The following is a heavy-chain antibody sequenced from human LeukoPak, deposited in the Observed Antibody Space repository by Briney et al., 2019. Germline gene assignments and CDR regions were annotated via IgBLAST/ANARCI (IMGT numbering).Heavy chain of an antibody. CDR2: IIPIFGTA. D-gene: IGHD3-3*01. CDR1: GGTFSSYA. Sequence: VASVKVSCKASGGTFSSYAISWVRQAPGQGLEWMGGIIPIFGTANYAQKFQGRVTITADESTSTAYMELSSLRSEDTAVYYCAGGELRFFQISSYYYYYMDVWGKGTTVTVSS. J-gene: IGHJ6*03. CDR3: AGGELRFFQISSYYYYYMDV. V-gene: IGHV1-69*13.